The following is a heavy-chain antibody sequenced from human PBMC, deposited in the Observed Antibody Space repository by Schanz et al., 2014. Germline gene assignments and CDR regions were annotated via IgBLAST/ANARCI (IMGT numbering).Heavy chain of an antibody. CDR2: ISGSGGST. CDR3: ANNWNLDY. V-gene: IGHV3-23*01. J-gene: IGHJ4*02. CDR1: GFTFRGYA. D-gene: IGHD1-20*01. Sequence: EVQLLESGGGLVQPGGSLRLSCAASGFTFRGYAMSWVRQAPGRGLEWVSAISGSGGSTYYADSVKGRFTISRDNSKNTLYLQMNSLRAEDTAVYYCANNWNLDYWGQGTLVTVSA.